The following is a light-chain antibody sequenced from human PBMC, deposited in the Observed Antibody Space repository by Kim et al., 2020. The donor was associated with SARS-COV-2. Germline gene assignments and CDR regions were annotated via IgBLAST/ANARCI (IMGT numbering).Light chain of an antibody. J-gene: IGKJ1*01. V-gene: IGKV3-20*01. Sequence: DIVLTQSPGTLSLSPGERATLSCRASQSISSSYFAWYQQRPGQAPRLLIYGVSTRATGIPDRFSGSGSGTDFTLTISRLEPEDFAVYYCQQYDKSPVTFGQGTKVDIK. CDR2: GVS. CDR3: QQYDKSPVT. CDR1: QSISSSY.